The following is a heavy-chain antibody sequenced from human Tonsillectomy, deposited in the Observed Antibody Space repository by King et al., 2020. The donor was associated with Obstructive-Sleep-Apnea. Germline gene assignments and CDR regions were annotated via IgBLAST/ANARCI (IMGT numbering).Heavy chain of an antibody. J-gene: IGHJ3*01. CDR1: GGSISSYH. CDR2: IFYSGRT. D-gene: IGHD3-22*01. V-gene: IGHV4-59*08. Sequence: QLQESGPGLVKPSETLSLTCTVSGGSISSYHWNWIRQPPGKGLEWIGYIFYSGRTNYNPSLKSRLTMSVDTSKNQLSLKLSSVTAADTAVYYCARQEVVVMDVFDLWGQGTMATVSP. CDR3: ARQEVVVMDVFDL.